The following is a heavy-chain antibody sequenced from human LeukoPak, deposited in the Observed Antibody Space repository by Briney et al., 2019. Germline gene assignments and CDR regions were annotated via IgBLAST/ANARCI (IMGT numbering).Heavy chain of an antibody. J-gene: IGHJ4*02. D-gene: IGHD5-12*01. CDR2: ISSSSSYI. CDR1: GFTFSRLS. CDR3: AREWLWPFDY. Sequence: GRTLRLSCAVSGFTFSRLSVTCVRRAPGKGLEWVSSISSSSSYIYYADSVKGRFTIARDNAKNSLYLQMNSLRAEDTAVYYCAREWLWPFDYWGQGTLVTVSS. V-gene: IGHV3-21*01.